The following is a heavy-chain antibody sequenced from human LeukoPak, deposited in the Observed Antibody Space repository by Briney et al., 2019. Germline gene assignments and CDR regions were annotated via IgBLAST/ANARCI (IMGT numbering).Heavy chain of an antibody. Sequence: SETLSLTCTVSGGPISSYYWSWIRQPPGKGLEWIGYIYYSGSTNYNPSLKSRVTISVDTSKNQFSLKLTSVTAADTAVYYCARAIAGRRFDYWGRGALVTVSS. CDR3: ARAIAGRRFDY. CDR1: GGPISSYY. CDR2: IYYSGST. J-gene: IGHJ4*02. D-gene: IGHD6-6*01. V-gene: IGHV4-59*12.